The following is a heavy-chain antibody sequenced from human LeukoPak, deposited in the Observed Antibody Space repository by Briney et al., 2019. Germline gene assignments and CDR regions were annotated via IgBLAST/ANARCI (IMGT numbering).Heavy chain of an antibody. J-gene: IGHJ4*02. Sequence: SEPLSLTCSVSGGPISIYYWIWLRQPPGKRLEWLVYIYYSGCTNYNPSLKSRVTISVDTSKNQFSLKLSSVTAAGTAVYYCARDYSSSYYFDFWGQGTLVTVSS. CDR1: GGPISIYY. V-gene: IGHV4-59*01. CDR2: IYYSGCT. D-gene: IGHD6-13*01. CDR3: ARDYSSSYYFDF.